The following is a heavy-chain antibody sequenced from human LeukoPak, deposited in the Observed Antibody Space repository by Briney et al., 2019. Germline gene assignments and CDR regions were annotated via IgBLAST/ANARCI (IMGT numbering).Heavy chain of an antibody. D-gene: IGHD1-1*01. CDR2: IYPTDSDT. V-gene: IGHV5-51*01. CDR1: GYNFLTSW. CDR3: AVRSGNDDAYDI. J-gene: IGHJ3*02. Sequence: GESLKISCKGSGYNFLTSWIGWVRQMPGKGLEWMGIIYPTDSDTRFSPSFQGQVTISLDKSITTAYLQWSSLKASDTAIYYCAVRSGNDDAYDIWGQGTMVTVSS.